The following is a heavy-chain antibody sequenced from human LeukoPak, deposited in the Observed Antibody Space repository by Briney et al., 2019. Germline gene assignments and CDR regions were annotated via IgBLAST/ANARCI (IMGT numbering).Heavy chain of an antibody. CDR2: IYYSGST. J-gene: IGHJ4*02. CDR3: ARHKVVGATAGLDY. CDR1: GGSISSYY. D-gene: IGHD1-26*01. Sequence: SETLSLTCTVSGGSISSYYWSWIRQPPGKGLEWIGYIYYSGSTNYNLSLKSRVTISVDTSKNQFSLKLSSVTAADSAVYYCARHKVVGATAGLDYWGQGTLVTVSS. V-gene: IGHV4-59*08.